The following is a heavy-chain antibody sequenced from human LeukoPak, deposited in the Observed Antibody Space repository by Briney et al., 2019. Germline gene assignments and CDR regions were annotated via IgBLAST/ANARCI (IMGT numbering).Heavy chain of an antibody. D-gene: IGHD4-17*01. CDR1: GYTFTSYY. CDR3: TTTVISSYYFDY. V-gene: IGHV1-46*01. J-gene: IGHJ4*02. CDR2: INPSGGST. Sequence: ASVKVSCKASGYTFTSYYMHWVRQAPGQGLEWMGIINPSGGSTSYAQKFQGRVTMTRDTSTSTVYMELSSLRSEDTAVYHCTTTVISSYYFDYWGQGTLVTVSS.